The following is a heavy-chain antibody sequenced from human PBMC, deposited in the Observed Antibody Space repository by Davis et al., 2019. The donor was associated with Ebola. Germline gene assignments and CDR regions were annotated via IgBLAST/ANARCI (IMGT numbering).Heavy chain of an antibody. V-gene: IGHV5-51*01. J-gene: IGHJ4*02. Sequence: GGSLRLSCKGSGYSFTSYWIGWVRQMPGKGLEWRGIIYPGDSDTRYSPSFQGQVTISADKSISTAYLQWSSLKASDTAMYYCARHDRDCSSTSCYMGEFGYWGQGTLVTVSS. D-gene: IGHD2-2*02. CDR3: ARHDRDCSSTSCYMGEFGY. CDR2: IYPGDSDT. CDR1: GYSFTSYW.